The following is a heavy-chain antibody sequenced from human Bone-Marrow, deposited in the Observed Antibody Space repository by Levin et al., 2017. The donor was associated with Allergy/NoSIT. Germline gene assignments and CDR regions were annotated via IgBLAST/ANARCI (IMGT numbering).Heavy chain of an antibody. J-gene: IGHJ4*02. V-gene: IGHV1-18*01. Sequence: EASVKVSCKASGYTFTSYGISWVRQAPGQGLEWMGWISAYNGNTNYAQKLQGRVTMTTDTSTSTAYMELRSLRSDDTAVYYCARGSGGWYRSGDEVWGQGTLVTVSS. CDR1: GYTFTSYG. CDR2: ISAYNGNT. CDR3: ARGSGGWYRSGDEV. D-gene: IGHD6-19*01.